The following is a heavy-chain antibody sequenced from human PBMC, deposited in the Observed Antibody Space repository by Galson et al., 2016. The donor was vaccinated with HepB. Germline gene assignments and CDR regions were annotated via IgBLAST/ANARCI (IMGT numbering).Heavy chain of an antibody. V-gene: IGHV3-9*01. D-gene: IGHD3/OR15-3a*01. Sequence: SLRLSCAASGFTFDEYAMHWVRQAPGKGLEWVSGINWNSGSITYADSVKGRFTISRGNAKNSLYLQMNSLRPEDTALYYCTKDSWTAAKYFHHWGQGTLVTVSS. CDR1: GFTFDEYA. CDR3: TKDSWTAAKYFHH. J-gene: IGHJ1*01. CDR2: INWNSGSI.